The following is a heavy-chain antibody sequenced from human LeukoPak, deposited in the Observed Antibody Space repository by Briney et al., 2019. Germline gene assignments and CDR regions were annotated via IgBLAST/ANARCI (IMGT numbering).Heavy chain of an antibody. CDR3: ARVSPNTVTTLQYVDY. CDR2: ISGSGGST. J-gene: IGHJ4*02. CDR1: GFTFSSYG. D-gene: IGHD4-17*01. Sequence: AGGSLRLSCAASGFTFSSYGMSWVRQAPGKGLEWVSAISGSGGSTYYADSVKGRFTISRDNSKNTLYLQMNSLRAEDTAVYYCARVSPNTVTTLQYVDYWGQGTLVTVSS. V-gene: IGHV3-23*01.